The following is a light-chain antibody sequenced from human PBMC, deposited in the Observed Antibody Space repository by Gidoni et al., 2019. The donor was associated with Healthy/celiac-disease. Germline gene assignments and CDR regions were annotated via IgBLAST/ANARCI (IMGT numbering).Light chain of an antibody. CDR3: QSYDSSLSGYV. CDR2: GNS. CDR1: SSNIGAGYD. Sequence: QSVLTPPPSVSGAPGPRVTIPCTGSSSNIGAGYDVHWYQQLPGTAPKLLLYGNSNRPSGVPDRFSGSKSGTSASLAITGLQAEDEADYYCQSYDSSLSGYVFGTGTKVTVL. J-gene: IGLJ1*01. V-gene: IGLV1-40*01.